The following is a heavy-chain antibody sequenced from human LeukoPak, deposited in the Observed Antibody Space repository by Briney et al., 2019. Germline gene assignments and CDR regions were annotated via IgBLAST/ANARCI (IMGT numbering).Heavy chain of an antibody. Sequence: GGSLRLSCTTSGFTFSDYVMTWVRQAPGKGLECVSFIRTGGTTEYAASVKGRFTISRDDSKSIAYLQMNSLETEDTAVYYCTRWVVNSNLDYWGQGTLVTVPS. CDR2: IRTGGTT. CDR1: GFTFSDYV. J-gene: IGHJ4*02. D-gene: IGHD5-18*01. V-gene: IGHV3-49*04. CDR3: TRWVVNSNLDY.